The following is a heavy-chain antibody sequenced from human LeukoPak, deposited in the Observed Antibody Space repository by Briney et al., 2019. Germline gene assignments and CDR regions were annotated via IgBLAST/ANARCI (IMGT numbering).Heavy chain of an antibody. Sequence: GGSLRLSCAASGFTFSSYAMSWVRQAPGKGLEWVSGIGASGGSTYYADSVKGRFTISRDNSRNTLYLQMNSLRTEDTAVYYCAKAEGYDILTGLDYWGQGTLVTVSS. CDR3: AKAEGYDILTGLDY. D-gene: IGHD3-9*01. CDR2: IGASGGST. J-gene: IGHJ4*02. V-gene: IGHV3-23*01. CDR1: GFTFSSYA.